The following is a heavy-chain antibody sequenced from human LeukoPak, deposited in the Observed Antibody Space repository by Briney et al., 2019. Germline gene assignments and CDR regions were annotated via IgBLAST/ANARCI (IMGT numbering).Heavy chain of an antibody. D-gene: IGHD4-23*01. CDR3: ARVTHAFDI. J-gene: IGHJ3*02. Sequence: SETLSLTCAVYGGSFSGYYWSWIRQPPGKGLEWIGEINHSGSTNYNPFLKSRVTISVDTSKNQFSLKLSSVTAADTAVYYCARVTHAFDIWGQGTMVTVSS. CDR2: INHSGST. V-gene: IGHV4-34*01. CDR1: GGSFSGYY.